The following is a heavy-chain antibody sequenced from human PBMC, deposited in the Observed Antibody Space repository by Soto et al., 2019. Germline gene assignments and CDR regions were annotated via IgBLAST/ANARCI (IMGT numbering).Heavy chain of an antibody. J-gene: IGHJ4*02. D-gene: IGHD4-17*01. Sequence: EVQLLESGGGLVQPGGSLRLSCAASGFTFNSYAMSWVRQAPGKGLEWVSAISSRGGRTHYADSVKGRFTISRDNSKNTLYLQVNSLRAEDTAVYYCAKDHGPYGDGLDYWGQGTQVTVSS. CDR2: ISSRGGRT. V-gene: IGHV3-23*01. CDR3: AKDHGPYGDGLDY. CDR1: GFTFNSYA.